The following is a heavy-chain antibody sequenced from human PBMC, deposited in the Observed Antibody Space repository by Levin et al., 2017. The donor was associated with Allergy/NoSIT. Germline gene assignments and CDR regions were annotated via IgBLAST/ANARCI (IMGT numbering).Heavy chain of an antibody. D-gene: IGHD3-3*01. CDR1: GGTFSSYA. CDR2: IIPIFGTA. J-gene: IGHJ6*02. V-gene: IGHV1-69*13. CDR3: AREPFWSGYSIPGPELGYYYYYGMDV. Sequence: SVKVSCKASGGTFSSYAISWVRQAPGQGLEWMGGIIPIFGTANYAQKFQGRVTITADESTSTAYMELSSLRSEDTAVYYCAREPFWSGYSIPGPELGYYYYYGMDVWGQGTTVTVSS.